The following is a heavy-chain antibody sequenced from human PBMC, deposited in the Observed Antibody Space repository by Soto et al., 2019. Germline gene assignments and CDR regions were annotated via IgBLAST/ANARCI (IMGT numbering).Heavy chain of an antibody. CDR2: IYYSGTT. J-gene: IGHJ6*02. CDR1: GGSITTGGFY. Sequence: PSETLSLTCTISGGSITTGGFYWAWLRQHPGRGLEWIGNIYYSGTTYYNPSLKSRVTISADTSKNKFSLKLSSVTAADTAVYYCSRGIGYVTNGYYNGFDFWGQGTTVTVSS. CDR3: SRGIGYVTNGYYNGFDF. V-gene: IGHV4-31*03. D-gene: IGHD2-8*01.